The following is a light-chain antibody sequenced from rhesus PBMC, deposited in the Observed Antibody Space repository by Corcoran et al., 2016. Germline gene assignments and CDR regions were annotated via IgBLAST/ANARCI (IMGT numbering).Light chain of an antibody. V-gene: IGKV3-42*01. Sequence: EIVLTQSPTSMAVSQGERVTISCTASSSVSTSYLHWYQQKPGFPPRLLVYRTSSMASGVPARFSGSGSGTSDTLTISSMEAEDAANYYCQQGNSIPYSFGQGTKVEIK. J-gene: IGKJ2*01. CDR3: QQGNSIPYS. CDR2: RTS. CDR1: SSVSTS.